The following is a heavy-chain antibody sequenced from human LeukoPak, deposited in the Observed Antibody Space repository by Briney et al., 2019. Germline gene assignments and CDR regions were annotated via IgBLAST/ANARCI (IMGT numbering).Heavy chain of an antibody. Sequence: GGSLRLSCVASGFTFSNAWMNWVRQAPGKGLEWVGRIKSKSDGGTTDYAAPVKGKFTISRDDSKNTLYLQMNSLKSEDTAVYYCASYEQSVSNWYFDLWGRGTLVAVSP. CDR2: IKSKSDGGTT. CDR3: ASYEQSVSNWYFDL. D-gene: IGHD3-16*01. CDR1: GFTFSNAW. J-gene: IGHJ2*01. V-gene: IGHV3-15*01.